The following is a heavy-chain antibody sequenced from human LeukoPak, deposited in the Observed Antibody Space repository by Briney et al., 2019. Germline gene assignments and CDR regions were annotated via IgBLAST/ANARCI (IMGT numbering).Heavy chain of an antibody. CDR2: IYAGDSDT. CDR3: ARRGSGSNGDYDY. D-gene: IGHD3-10*01. J-gene: IGHJ4*02. CDR1: GYYFTSYW. Sequence: PGESLKISCKASGYYFTSYWIAWVRQMPGKGLEWMGIIYAGDSDTRYGPSFQGQVTMSVDKSLSTAFLQWRSLKASDSAMYYCARRGSGSNGDYDYWGQGTLVTVSS. V-gene: IGHV5-51*01.